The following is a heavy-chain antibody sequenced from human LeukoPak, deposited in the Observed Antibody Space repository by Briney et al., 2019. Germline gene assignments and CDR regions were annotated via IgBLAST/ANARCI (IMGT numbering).Heavy chain of an antibody. CDR3: AGFLAVAGTGLRYFDL. CDR1: GFTFSSYW. CDR2: IKQDGSEQ. V-gene: IGHV3-7*01. J-gene: IGHJ2*01. D-gene: IGHD6-19*01. Sequence: GGSLRLSCAASGFTFSSYWMTWVRQAPGKGLEWVANIKQDGSEQYYVDSVKGRFTISRDNAKNSLYLQMNSLRAEDTAVYYCAGFLAVAGTGLRYFDLWGRGTLVTVSS.